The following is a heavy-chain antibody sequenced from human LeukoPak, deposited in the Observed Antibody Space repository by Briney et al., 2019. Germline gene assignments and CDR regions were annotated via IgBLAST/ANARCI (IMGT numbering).Heavy chain of an antibody. Sequence: GGSLRLSCAASGCTFSSYGMNWVRQAPGKGLEWVAVIWYDGSNKYYADSVKGRFTISRDNSKNTLYLQMNSLRAEDTAVYYCARGLQVIYGMDVWGKGTTVTVSS. CDR1: GCTFSSYG. J-gene: IGHJ6*04. V-gene: IGHV3-33*01. CDR2: IWYDGSNK. D-gene: IGHD2-21*01. CDR3: ARGLQVIYGMDV.